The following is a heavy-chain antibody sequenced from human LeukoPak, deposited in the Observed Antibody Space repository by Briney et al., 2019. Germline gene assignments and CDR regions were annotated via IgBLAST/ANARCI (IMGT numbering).Heavy chain of an antibody. Sequence: PGRSLRLSCAASGFTFSNSDMSWFRQAPGKGLEWVSVISGSGGSTNYADSVKGRFTISRDNSKNTLYLQMHSVRVEDTAIYYCARDQNWEAAYWGQGTLVTVSS. J-gene: IGHJ4*02. CDR3: ARDQNWEAAY. CDR1: GFTFSNSD. CDR2: ISGSGGST. V-gene: IGHV3-23*01. D-gene: IGHD7-27*01.